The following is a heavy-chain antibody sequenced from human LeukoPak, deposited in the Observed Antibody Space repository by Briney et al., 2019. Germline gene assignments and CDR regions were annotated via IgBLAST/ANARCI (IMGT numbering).Heavy chain of an antibody. CDR1: GGSISSSSYY. V-gene: IGHV4-39*07. J-gene: IGHJ4*02. CDR2: IYYSGST. CDR3: ARITDFWSGYYDY. D-gene: IGHD3-3*01. Sequence: SETLSLTCTVSGGSISSSSYYWGWIRQPPGKGLEWIGSIYYSGSTYYNPSPKSRVTISVDTSKNQFSLKLSSVTAADTAVYYCARITDFWSGYYDYWGQGTLVTVSS.